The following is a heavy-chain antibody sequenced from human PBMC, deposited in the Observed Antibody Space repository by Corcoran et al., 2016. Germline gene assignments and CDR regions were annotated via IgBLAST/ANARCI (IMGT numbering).Heavy chain of an antibody. D-gene: IGHD6-13*01. CDR2: INPSGGST. CDR3: ARDWDSSSWRKYYDYDYGMDV. Sequence: QVHLVQSGAEVKKPGASVKVSCKASGYTFTSYYMHWVRQAPGQGLEWMGIINPSGGSTSYAQKFQGRVTMTSATSTSTVYMELSSLRSEDTAVEYCARDWDSSSWRKYYDYDYGMDVGGQGTTVTVSS. V-gene: IGHV1-46*01. J-gene: IGHJ6*02. CDR1: GYTFTSYY.